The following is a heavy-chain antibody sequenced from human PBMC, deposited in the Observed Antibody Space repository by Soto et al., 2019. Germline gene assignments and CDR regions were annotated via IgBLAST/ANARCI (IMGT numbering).Heavy chain of an antibody. CDR3: ARRKNRIAHAGTHNWFDT. CDR2: INPNSGGT. V-gene: IGHV1-2*02. D-gene: IGHD6-13*01. Sequence: ASVKVSCKASGYTFTGYYMHWVRQAPGQGLEWMGWINPNSGGTNYAQKFQGRVTMTRDTSISTAYMELSRLRSDDTAVYFCARRKNRIAHAGTHNWFDTWGLGTLATVSS. CDR1: GYTFTGYY. J-gene: IGHJ5*02.